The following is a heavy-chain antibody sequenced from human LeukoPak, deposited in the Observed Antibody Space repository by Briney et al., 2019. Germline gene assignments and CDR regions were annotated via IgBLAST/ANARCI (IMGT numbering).Heavy chain of an antibody. J-gene: IGHJ1*01. CDR1: GYSISTAYF. D-gene: IGHD6-19*01. CDR3: AREGKGSGWSNNIQN. CDR2: IYRTGST. V-gene: IGHV4-38-2*02. Sequence: SETLSLTCAVSGYSISTAYFWGWIRQPPGKGLEWIGAIYRTGSTYYNPSLESRVTISVDTSRNQLSLKLRSVTAADTAVYYCAREGKGSGWSNNIQNWGQGTLVTVSS.